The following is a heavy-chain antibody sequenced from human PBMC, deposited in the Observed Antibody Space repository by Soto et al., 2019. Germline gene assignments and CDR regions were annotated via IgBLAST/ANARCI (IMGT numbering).Heavy chain of an antibody. CDR3: ARTRYYYGMDV. CDR1: GGSISSGDYY. Sequence: NPSETLSLTCTVSGGSISSGDYYWSWIRQPPGKGLEWIGYIYYSGSTYYNPSLKSRVTISVDTSKNQFSLKLSSVTAADTAVYYCARTRYYYGMDVWGQGTTVTVSS. CDR2: IYYSGST. V-gene: IGHV4-30-4*01. J-gene: IGHJ6*02.